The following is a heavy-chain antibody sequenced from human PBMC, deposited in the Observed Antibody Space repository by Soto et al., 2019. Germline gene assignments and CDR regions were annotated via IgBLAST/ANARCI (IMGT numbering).Heavy chain of an antibody. CDR3: ARDNRVTGYYYGMDV. CDR1: GFTVSSNY. CDR2: IYSGGST. D-gene: IGHD3-9*01. V-gene: IGHV3-53*01. Sequence: PGGSLRLSCAASGFTVSSNYMSWVRQAPGKGLEWVSVIYSGGSTYYADSVKGRFTISRDNSKNTLYLQMNSLRAEDTAVYYCARDNRVTGYYYGMDVWGQGTTVTVSS. J-gene: IGHJ6*02.